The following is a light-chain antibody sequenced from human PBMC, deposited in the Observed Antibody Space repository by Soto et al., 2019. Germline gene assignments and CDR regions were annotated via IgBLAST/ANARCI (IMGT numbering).Light chain of an antibody. V-gene: IGLV1-47*01. Sequence: VLTQPPSASGTPGQRVTISCSGSSSNIESNFVYWYQQFPGTAPRLLIYRNNQRPSGVPDRFSGSKSGTSASLAISALRSEDEADYYCTVWDDSLRGRLFCGGTKVTVL. CDR3: TVWDDSLRGRL. CDR1: SSNIESNF. J-gene: IGLJ2*01. CDR2: RNN.